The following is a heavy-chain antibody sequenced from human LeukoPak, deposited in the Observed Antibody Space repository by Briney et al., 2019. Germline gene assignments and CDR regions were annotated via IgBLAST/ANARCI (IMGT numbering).Heavy chain of an antibody. Sequence: GASVKVSCKASGGTFSSYAISWVRQAPRQGLEWMGRIIPILGIANYAQKLQGRVTMTRNTSISTAYMELSSLRSEDTAVHYCARGFAGGATSDYWGQGTLVTVSS. CDR1: GGTFSSYA. V-gene: IGHV1-69*04. J-gene: IGHJ4*02. D-gene: IGHD1-26*01. CDR3: ARGFAGGATSDY. CDR2: IIPILGIA.